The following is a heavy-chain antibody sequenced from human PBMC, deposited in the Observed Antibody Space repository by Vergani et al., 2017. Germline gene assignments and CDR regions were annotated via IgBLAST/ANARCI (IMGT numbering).Heavy chain of an antibody. CDR2: IIPIFGTA. D-gene: IGHD6-13*01. J-gene: IGHJ5*02. CDR3: ARXRGYSSSWYGWFDP. CDR1: GGTFSSYA. V-gene: IGHV1-69*13. Sequence: QVQLVQSGAEVKKPGSSVKVSCKASGGTFSSYAISWVRQAPGQGLEWMGRIIPIFGTANYAQKFQGRITITADESTSTAYMELSSLRSEDTAVYYCARXRGYSSSWYGWFDPWGQGTLVTVSS.